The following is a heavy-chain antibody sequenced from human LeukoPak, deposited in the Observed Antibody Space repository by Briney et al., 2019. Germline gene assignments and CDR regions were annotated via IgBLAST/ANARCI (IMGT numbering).Heavy chain of an antibody. CDR1: GFTFSSYG. V-gene: IGHV3-30*02. Sequence: GGSLRLSCAASGFTFSSYGMHWVQAPGKGLEWVTFIRYDGSLEFYADSVEGRFTISRDNSNNTLYLQMNSLRTEDTAVYYCAQGGLRLDYWGQGTLVTVSS. CDR2: IRYDGSLE. CDR3: AQGGLRLDY. J-gene: IGHJ4*02.